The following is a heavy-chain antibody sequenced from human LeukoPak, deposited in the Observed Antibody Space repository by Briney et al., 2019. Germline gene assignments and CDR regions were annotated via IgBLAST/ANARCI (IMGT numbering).Heavy chain of an antibody. CDR3: ARKSFWSGYNWFDP. J-gene: IGHJ5*02. Sequence: GGSLRLSCAASGFTFSSNWMHWVRQAPGKGLVWVSRINEDGSTTNYADSVKGRSTIFRDNAKNTLYLQMNSLRAEDTAVYYCARKSFWSGYNWFDPWGQGTLVTVSS. D-gene: IGHD3-3*01. CDR2: INEDGSTT. CDR1: GFTFSSNW. V-gene: IGHV3-74*01.